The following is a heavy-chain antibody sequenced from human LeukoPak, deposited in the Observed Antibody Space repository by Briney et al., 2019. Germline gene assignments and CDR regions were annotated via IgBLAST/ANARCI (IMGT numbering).Heavy chain of an antibody. J-gene: IGHJ4*02. D-gene: IGHD6-6*01. V-gene: IGHV3-7*01. Sequence: PGGSLRLSCAASRFTFSNYWMSWVRQASGKGLEWVANIKEDGSEKYYVDSVKGRFTISRDNAKNSLYLQMNSLRAEDTAIYYCASGRQLGYWGQGTLVTVSS. CDR1: RFTFSNYW. CDR2: IKEDGSEK. CDR3: ASGRQLGY.